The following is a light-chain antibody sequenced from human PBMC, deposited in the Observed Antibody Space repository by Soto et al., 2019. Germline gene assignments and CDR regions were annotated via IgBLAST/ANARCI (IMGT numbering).Light chain of an antibody. J-gene: IGLJ2*01. CDR3: SSYTTNNPVV. V-gene: IGLV2-14*01. CDR2: EVN. CDR1: STDVGSHNY. Sequence: QSALTQAASVSDSPGQSISLSCGGTSTDVGSHNYVSWYQQHPGKAPKLIIFEVNNRPSGVSHRFSGSKSGNTASLTISDLQGEDEADYYCSSYTTNNPVVFGGGTTLTVL.